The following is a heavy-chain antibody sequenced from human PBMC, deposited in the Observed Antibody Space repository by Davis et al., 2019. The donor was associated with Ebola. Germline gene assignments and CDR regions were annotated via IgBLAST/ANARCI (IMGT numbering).Heavy chain of an antibody. CDR2: ISYDGSNK. Sequence: PGGSLRLSCAASGFTFSSYGMHWVRQAPGKGLEWVAVISYDGSNKYYADSVKGRFTISRDNSKNTLYLQMNSLRAEDTAVYYCAKDLGCSSTSCYTNGDFDYWGQGTLVTVSS. J-gene: IGHJ4*02. D-gene: IGHD2-2*02. CDR3: AKDLGCSSTSCYTNGDFDY. CDR1: GFTFSSYG. V-gene: IGHV3-30*18.